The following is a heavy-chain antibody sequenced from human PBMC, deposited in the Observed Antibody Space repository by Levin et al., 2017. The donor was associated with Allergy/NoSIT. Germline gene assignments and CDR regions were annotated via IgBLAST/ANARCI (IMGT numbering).Heavy chain of an antibody. J-gene: IGHJ4*02. Sequence: SVKVSCKASGGTFSSYTISWVRQAPGQGLEWMGRIIPILGIANYAQKFQGRVTITADKSTSTAYMELSSLRSEDTAVYYCARQPGYSYGFDYWGQGTLVTVSS. CDR3: ARQPGYSYGFDY. D-gene: IGHD5-18*01. CDR2: IIPILGIA. V-gene: IGHV1-69*02. CDR1: GGTFSSYT.